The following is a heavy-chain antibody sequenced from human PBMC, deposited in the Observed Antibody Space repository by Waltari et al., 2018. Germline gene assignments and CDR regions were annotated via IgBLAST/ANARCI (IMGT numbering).Heavy chain of an antibody. Sequence: QVQLQESGPGLVKPSENLSLTCAVSGYSISSGYYWGWIRQPPGKGLEWIGSIYHSGSTYYNPSLKSRVTISVDTSKNQFSLKLSSVTAADTAVYYCARLTSGSYLHYYYYMDVWGKGTTVTVSS. CDR3: ARLTSGSYLHYYYYMDV. CDR2: IYHSGST. V-gene: IGHV4-38-2*01. J-gene: IGHJ6*03. CDR1: GYSISSGYY. D-gene: IGHD1-26*01.